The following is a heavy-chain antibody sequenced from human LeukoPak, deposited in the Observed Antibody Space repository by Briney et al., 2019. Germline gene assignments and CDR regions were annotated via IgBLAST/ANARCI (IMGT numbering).Heavy chain of an antibody. Sequence: SETLSLTCAVYGGSFSGYYWSWIRQPAGKGLEWIGRIYTSGSTNYNPSLKSRVTISVDTSKNQFSLKLSSVTAADTAVYYCARALYCSGGSCPGYWGQGTLVTVSS. CDR1: GGSFSGYY. CDR2: IYTSGST. D-gene: IGHD2-15*01. V-gene: IGHV4-59*10. CDR3: ARALYCSGGSCPGY. J-gene: IGHJ4*02.